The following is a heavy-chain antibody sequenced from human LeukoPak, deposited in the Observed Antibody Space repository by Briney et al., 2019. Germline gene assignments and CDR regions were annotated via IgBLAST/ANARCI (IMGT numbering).Heavy chain of an antibody. Sequence: SVKVSCKASGGTFSSYAISWVRQAPGQGLEWMGRIIPILGIANYAQKFQGRVTITADKSTSTAYMELSSLRSEDTAVYYCARDRGYSRRNAVVNGSWFDPWGQGTLVTVSS. CDR1: GGTFSSYA. CDR2: IIPILGIA. D-gene: IGHD5-12*01. J-gene: IGHJ5*02. CDR3: ARDRGYSRRNAVVNGSWFDP. V-gene: IGHV1-69*04.